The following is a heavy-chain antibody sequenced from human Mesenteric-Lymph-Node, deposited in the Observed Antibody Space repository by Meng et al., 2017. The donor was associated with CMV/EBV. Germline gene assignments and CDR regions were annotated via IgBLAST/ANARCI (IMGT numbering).Heavy chain of an antibody. J-gene: IGHJ4*02. CDR2: ISDSGSSI. Sequence: GGSLRLSCAASRFTFSSYWMTWISQAPGRGLEWVSHISDSGSSISYADSVKGRFSTSRDNAKNSLYLQMNSLRAEDTAVYYCARLSTLAGAGTFDYWGQGTLVTVSS. CDR1: RFTFSSYW. CDR3: ARLSTLAGAGTFDY. D-gene: IGHD6-19*01. V-gene: IGHV3-48*04.